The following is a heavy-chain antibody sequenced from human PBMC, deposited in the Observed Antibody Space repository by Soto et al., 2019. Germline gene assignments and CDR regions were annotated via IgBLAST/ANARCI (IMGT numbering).Heavy chain of an antibody. CDR1: GGSISSSSYY. V-gene: IGHV4-39*01. Sequence: SETLSLTCTVSGGSISSSSYYWGWIRQPPGKGLEWIGSIYYSGSTYYNPSLKSRVTISVDTSKNQFSLKLSSVTAADTAVYYCARRKNWFDPWGQGTLVTVSS. CDR2: IYYSGST. CDR3: ARRKNWFDP. J-gene: IGHJ5*02.